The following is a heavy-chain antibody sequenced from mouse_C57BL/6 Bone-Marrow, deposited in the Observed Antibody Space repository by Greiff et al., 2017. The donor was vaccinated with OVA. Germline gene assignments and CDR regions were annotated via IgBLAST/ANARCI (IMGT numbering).Heavy chain of an antibody. D-gene: IGHD1-1*01. J-gene: IGHJ4*01. Sequence: QVQLQQPGAELVMPGASVKLSCKASGYTFTSYWMHWVKQRPGQGLEWIGEIDPSDSYTHYNQKFKGKSPLTVDKSSSTAYMQLRSLTSEDSAVYYGARDNYGSSGYYAMDYWGQGTSVTVSS. CDR3: ARDNYGSSGYYAMDY. CDR2: IDPSDSYT. CDR1: GYTFTSYW. V-gene: IGHV1-69*01.